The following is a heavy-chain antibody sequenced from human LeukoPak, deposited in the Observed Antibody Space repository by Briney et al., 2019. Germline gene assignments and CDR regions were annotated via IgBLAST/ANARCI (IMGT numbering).Heavy chain of an antibody. CDR2: VSYSGTP. D-gene: IGHD6-19*01. J-gene: IGHJ4*02. CDR3: ARRSDKYFFDY. Sequence: PSQTLSLTCTVSGDSINNYYWSWIRQPPGKGLEWIGYVSYSGTPDSNPSLKSRVTISLDTSKNQFSLKLSSVTAADTAVYYCARRSDKYFFDYWGQGTLVTVSS. CDR1: GDSINNYY. V-gene: IGHV4-59*08.